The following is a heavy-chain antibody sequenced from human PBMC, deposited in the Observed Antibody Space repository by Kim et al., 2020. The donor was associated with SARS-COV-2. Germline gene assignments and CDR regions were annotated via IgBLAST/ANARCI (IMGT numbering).Heavy chain of an antibody. J-gene: IGHJ3*02. D-gene: IGHD1-26*01. CDR2: IYYSGST. V-gene: IGHV4-59*08. CDR1: GGSISSYY. Sequence: SETLSLTCTVSGGSISSYYWSWIRQPPGKGLEWIGYIYYSGSTNYNPSLKSRVTISVDTSKNQFSLKLSSVTAADTAVYYCARHMDSGSYSSAFDIWGQGTMVTVSS. CDR3: ARHMDSGSYSSAFDI.